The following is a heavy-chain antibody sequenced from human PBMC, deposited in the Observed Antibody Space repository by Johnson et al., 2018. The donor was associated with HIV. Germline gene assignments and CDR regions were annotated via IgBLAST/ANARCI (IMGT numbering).Heavy chain of an antibody. Sequence: VESGGGLVKPGGSLRLSCAASGIIVTGNFMSWVRQAPGKGLEWVSGINWNGGSTGSAASVKGRFTISRDNAKNSLYLQMNSLRAEDTALYYCARQHYYGSGSYPGAFDIWGQGTMVTVSS. CDR1: GIIVTGNF. CDR3: ARQHYYGSGSYPGAFDI. J-gene: IGHJ3*02. V-gene: IGHV3-20*04. CDR2: INWNGGST. D-gene: IGHD3-10*01.